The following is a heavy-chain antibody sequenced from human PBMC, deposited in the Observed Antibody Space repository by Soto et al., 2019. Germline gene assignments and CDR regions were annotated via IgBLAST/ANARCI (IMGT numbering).Heavy chain of an antibody. V-gene: IGHV1-2*02. CDR3: MRGGWGDTRIDY. CDR2: INPSNEIT. J-gene: IGHJ4*02. Sequence: ASVKVSCKTSGYTFSAYYVHWARLTPGRGFQWLGWINPSNEITTFSQFFQGRVTMTRDTSTNTVHMELNRLTSDDTAVYYYMRGGWGDTRIDYWGQGTQVTVSS. D-gene: IGHD1-26*01. CDR1: GYTFSAYY.